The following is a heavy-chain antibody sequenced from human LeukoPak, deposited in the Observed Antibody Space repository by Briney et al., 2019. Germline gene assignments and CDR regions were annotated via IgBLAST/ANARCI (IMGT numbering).Heavy chain of an antibody. CDR3: ARDPDGHRGPPFDY. Sequence: PSETLSLTCTVSGGSISSSSYYWGWIRQPPGKGLEWIGSIYYSGSTYYNPSLKSRVTISVDTSKNQFSLKLSSVTAADTAVYYCARDPDGHRGPPFDYWGQGTLVTVSS. CDR2: IYYSGST. CDR1: GGSISSSSYY. J-gene: IGHJ4*02. V-gene: IGHV4-39*07. D-gene: IGHD5-24*01.